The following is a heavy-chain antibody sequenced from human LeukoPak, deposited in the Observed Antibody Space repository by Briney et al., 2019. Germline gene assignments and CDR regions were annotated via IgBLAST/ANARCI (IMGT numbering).Heavy chain of an antibody. J-gene: IGHJ6*02. CDR3: ARGNWNYWLVTPYAVYGMDV. V-gene: IGHV4-34*01. CDR2: INHSGST. D-gene: IGHD1-7*01. Sequence: SETLSLTCAVYGGSFSGYYWSWIRQPPGKGREWIGEINHSGSTNYNPSLKSRVTISVDTSKNQFSLKLSSVTAADTAVYYCARGNWNYWLVTPYAVYGMDVWGQGTTVTVSS. CDR1: GGSFSGYY.